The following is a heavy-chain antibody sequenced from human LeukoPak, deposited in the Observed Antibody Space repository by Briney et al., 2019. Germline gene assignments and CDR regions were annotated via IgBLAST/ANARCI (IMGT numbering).Heavy chain of an antibody. CDR3: ARGATVTRSDY. CDR1: GFTFSSYA. CDR2: ISYDGSNK. Sequence: GGSLRLSCAASGFTFSSYAMHWVRQAPGKGPEWVAVISYDGSNKYYADSVKGRFTISRDNSKNTLYLQMNSLRAEDTAVYYCARGATVTRSDYWGQGTLVTVSS. D-gene: IGHD4-17*01. V-gene: IGHV3-30-3*01. J-gene: IGHJ4*02.